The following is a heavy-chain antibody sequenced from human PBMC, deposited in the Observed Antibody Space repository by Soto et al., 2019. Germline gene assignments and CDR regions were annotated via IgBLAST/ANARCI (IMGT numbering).Heavy chain of an antibody. D-gene: IGHD6-6*01. J-gene: IGHJ4*02. CDR2: INHSGST. CDR3: ASVRF. V-gene: IGHV4-34*01. CDR1: GGSFSGYY. Sequence: SETLSLTCAVYGGSFSGYYWSWIRQPPGKGLEWIGEINHSGSTNYNPSLKSRVTISVDTSKSHFSLKLISVSAADTAVYYCASVRFWGQGTLVTVSS.